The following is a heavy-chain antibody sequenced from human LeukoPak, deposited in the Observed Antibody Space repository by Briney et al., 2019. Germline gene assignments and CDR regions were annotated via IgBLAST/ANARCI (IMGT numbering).Heavy chain of an antibody. CDR1: GYTFTSYD. Sequence: ASVKVSCKASGYTFTSYDTNWVRQATGQGLEWMGWMNPNSGNTGYAQKFQGRVTMTRNTSISTAYMELSSLRSEDTAVYYCASVAYYDFWSDQSMDVWGQGTTVTVSS. CDR2: MNPNSGNT. CDR3: ASVAYYDFWSDQSMDV. J-gene: IGHJ6*02. V-gene: IGHV1-8*01. D-gene: IGHD3-3*01.